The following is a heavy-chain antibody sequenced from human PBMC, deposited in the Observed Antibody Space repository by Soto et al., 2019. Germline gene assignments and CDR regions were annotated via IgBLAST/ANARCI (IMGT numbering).Heavy chain of an antibody. V-gene: IGHV3-30*18. J-gene: IGHJ6*03. CDR1: GFTFSSYG. CDR2: ISYDGSNK. Sequence: GGSLRLSCAASGFTFSSYGMHWVRQAPGKGLEWVAVISYDGSNKYYADSVKGRFTISRDNSKNTLYLQMNSLRAEDTAVYYCAKDPVSYYYMDVWGKGTTVTVSS. CDR3: AKDPVSYYYMDV. D-gene: IGHD3-16*01.